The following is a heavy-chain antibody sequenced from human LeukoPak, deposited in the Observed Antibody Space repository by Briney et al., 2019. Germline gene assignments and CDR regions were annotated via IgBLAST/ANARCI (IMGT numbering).Heavy chain of an antibody. Sequence: GGPLRLSCAASGFTFSGYHMSWLPQAPGKALEGFSYLSSSSHYTHYADSVQSRFTISIDKAKNSLFLQMNSLRAEDTAVYYCARQIGCDSYGVFDYWGQGTLVTVSS. CDR1: GFTFSGYH. CDR2: LSSSSHYT. CDR3: ARQIGCDSYGVFDY. V-gene: IGHV3-11*03. J-gene: IGHJ4*02. D-gene: IGHD5-18*01.